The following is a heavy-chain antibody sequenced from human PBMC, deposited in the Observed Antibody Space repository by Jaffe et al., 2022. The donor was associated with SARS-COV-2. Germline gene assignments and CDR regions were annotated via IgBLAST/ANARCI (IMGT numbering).Heavy chain of an antibody. CDR2: VDPSDSYT. Sequence: EVQLVQSGAEVKKPGESLRISCKGSGYSFTDYWINWVRQMPGKGLEWVGNVDPSDSYTNYSPSLQGHVTISVDRSMNSVYLQWSSLKGSDTAMYYCARRWGEHHLGENWFDPWGQGTLVTVSS. CDR3: ARRWGEHHLGENWFDP. J-gene: IGHJ5*02. D-gene: IGHD3-16*01. V-gene: IGHV5-10-1*03. CDR1: GYSFTDYW.